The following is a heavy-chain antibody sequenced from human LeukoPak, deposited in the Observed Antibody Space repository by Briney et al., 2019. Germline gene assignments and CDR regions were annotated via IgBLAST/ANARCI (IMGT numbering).Heavy chain of an antibody. J-gene: IGHJ4*02. D-gene: IGHD3-16*02. CDR3: ARGGFMITFGGVISKGPNY. CDR2: ISYDGSNK. Sequence: PGGSLRLSCAASGFTFSSYGMHWVRQAPGKGLEWVAVISYDGSNKYYADSVKGRFTISRDNSKNTLYLQMNSLRAEDTAVYYCARGGFMITFGGVISKGPNYWGQGTLVTVSS. CDR1: GFTFSSYG. V-gene: IGHV3-30*03.